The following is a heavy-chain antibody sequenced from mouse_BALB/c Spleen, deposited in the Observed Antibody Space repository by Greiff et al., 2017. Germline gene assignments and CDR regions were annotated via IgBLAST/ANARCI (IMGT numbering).Heavy chain of an antibody. V-gene: IGHV2-6-2*01. CDR3: ARHGNYQNYAMDY. J-gene: IGHJ4*01. CDR2: IWSDGST. Sequence: VKLMESGPDLVAPSQSLSITCTVSGFSLTSYGVHWVRQPPGKGLEWLVVIWSDGSTTYNSALKSRLSISKDNSKSQVFLKMNSLQTDDTAMYYCARHGNYQNYAMDYWGQGTSVTVSS. D-gene: IGHD2-1*01. CDR1: GFSLTSYG.